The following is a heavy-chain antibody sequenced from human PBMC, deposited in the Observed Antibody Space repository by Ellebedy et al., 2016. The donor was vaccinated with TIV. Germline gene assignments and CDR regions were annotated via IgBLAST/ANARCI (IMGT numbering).Heavy chain of an antibody. D-gene: IGHD5-18*01. CDR3: ARRERRGYSYGLYAFDI. CDR2: IYSGDST. CDR1: GFNVGSNY. V-gene: IGHV3-53*01. Sequence: GESLKISXAASGFNVGSNYMSWVRQAPGKGLEWVSVIYSGDSTYYTDSVKGRFTISRDNSKNTLYLQMNNLRVEDTAVYYCARRERRGYSYGLYAFDIWGQGTMVTVSS. J-gene: IGHJ3*02.